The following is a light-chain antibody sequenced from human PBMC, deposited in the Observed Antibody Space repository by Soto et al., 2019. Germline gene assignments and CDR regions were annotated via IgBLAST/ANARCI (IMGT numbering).Light chain of an antibody. CDR2: GAT. V-gene: IGKV3-20*01. J-gene: IGKJ3*01. CDR1: QSVSSRY. CDR3: QQYSNSPFT. Sequence: EIVLTQSPGTLSMSPGERATLSCRASQSVSSRYVAWHQQKPGQAPRLLLSGATNRATGIPDRFSGSGSGTDFTLTISRLQPEDFAVYYCQQYSNSPFTFGPGTKVVIK.